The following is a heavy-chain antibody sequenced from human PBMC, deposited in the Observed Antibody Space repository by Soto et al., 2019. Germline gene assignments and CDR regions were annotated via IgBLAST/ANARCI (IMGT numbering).Heavy chain of an antibody. Sequence: HGESLKISCKGSGYSFTSYWISWVRQMPGKGLDWMGRIDPSDSYTNYSPSFQGHVTISADKSISTAYLQWSSLKASDTAMYYCARVTAAGKYGYYYYYGMDVWGQGTTVTVSS. J-gene: IGHJ6*02. CDR1: GYSFTSYW. CDR3: ARVTAAGKYGYYYYYGMDV. V-gene: IGHV5-10-1*01. D-gene: IGHD6-13*01. CDR2: IDPSDSYT.